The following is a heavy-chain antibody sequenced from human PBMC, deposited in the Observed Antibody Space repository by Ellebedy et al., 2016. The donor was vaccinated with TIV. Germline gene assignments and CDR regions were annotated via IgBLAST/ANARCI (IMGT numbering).Heavy chain of an antibody. J-gene: IGHJ4*02. CDR3: ARVAHDYGLGSFDY. V-gene: IGHV4-4*07. CDR1: GGSISSYY. CDR2: IYTSGST. D-gene: IGHD4-17*01. Sequence: GSLRLSXTVSGGSISSYYWSWIRQPAGKGLEWIGRIYTSGSTNYNPSLKSRVTMSVDTSKNQFSLKLSSVTAADTAVYYCARVAHDYGLGSFDYWGQGTLVTVSS.